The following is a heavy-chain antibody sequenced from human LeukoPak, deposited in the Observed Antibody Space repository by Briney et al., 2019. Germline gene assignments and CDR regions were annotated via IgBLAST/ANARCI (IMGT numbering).Heavy chain of an antibody. CDR3: AKAFCSEKQCTLDS. D-gene: IGHD3-3*01. V-gene: IGHV3-72*01. Sequence: GGSVRLCCAASGFTFSPHYMEWVRQAAGTGLEWVGRIREKVNSYTTVDAASVKGRFTISRYDSTNSVFLQMNSLKTEDTAVYDCAKAFCSEKQCTLDSWGQGTLVSVSS. CDR1: GFTFSPHY. CDR2: IREKVNSYTT. J-gene: IGHJ4*02.